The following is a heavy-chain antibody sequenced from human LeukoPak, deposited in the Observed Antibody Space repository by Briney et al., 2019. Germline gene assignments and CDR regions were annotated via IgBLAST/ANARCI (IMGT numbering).Heavy chain of an antibody. CDR2: IGSSSSPI. CDR1: GFTFSTYS. CDR3: ASSSWGSYEGY. Sequence: GGSLRLSCAASGFTFSTYSLNWVRQAPGKGLEWLSYIGSSSSPIYYADSVKGRFTISRDNAKNSLYLQMNGLRDDDTAVYYCASSSWGSYEGYWGQGTLVTVSS. V-gene: IGHV3-48*02. D-gene: IGHD3-16*01. J-gene: IGHJ4*02.